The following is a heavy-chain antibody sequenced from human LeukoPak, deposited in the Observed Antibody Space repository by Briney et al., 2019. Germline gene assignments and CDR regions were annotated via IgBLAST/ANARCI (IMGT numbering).Heavy chain of an antibody. V-gene: IGHV3-66*01. CDR3: AREGLAEGGAFDI. CDR1: GFTFSTND. J-gene: IGHJ3*02. CDR2: IYSGGST. D-gene: IGHD1-26*01. Sequence: GGSLRLSCAASGFTFSTNDMSWVRQTPGKGLERVSVIYSGGSTYYTASAKGRVTISRDNSKKTMYLQMNSLRAEGTPLYFCAREGLAEGGAFDIWGQGTMATVSS.